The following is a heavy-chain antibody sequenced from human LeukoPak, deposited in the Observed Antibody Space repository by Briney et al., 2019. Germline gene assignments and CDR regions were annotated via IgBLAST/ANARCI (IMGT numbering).Heavy chain of an antibody. V-gene: IGHV3-9*01. CDR3: APGTYGSGSPPFDY. Sequence: PGGSLRLSCAASGFTFDDYAMHWVRQAPGKGLEWVSGISWNSGSIGYADSVKGRFTISRDNAKNSLYLQMNSLRAEDTALYYCAPGTYGSGSPPFDYWGQGTLVTVSS. D-gene: IGHD3-10*01. J-gene: IGHJ4*02. CDR2: ISWNSGSI. CDR1: GFTFDDYA.